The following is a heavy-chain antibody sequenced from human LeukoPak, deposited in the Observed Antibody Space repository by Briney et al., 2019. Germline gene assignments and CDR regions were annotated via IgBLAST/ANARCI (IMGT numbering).Heavy chain of an antibody. D-gene: IGHD6-13*01. V-gene: IGHV3-7*01. J-gene: IGHJ5*02. CDR2: IKQDGSEK. CDR3: ARSDSSSWYKEFWFDP. Sequence: GGSLRFSCAASGFTFSSYWMSWVRQAPGKGLEGVANIKQDGSEKYYVDSVKGRFTISRDNAKNSLYLQMNSLRAEDTAVYYCARSDSSSWYKEFWFDPWGQGTLVTVSS. CDR1: GFTFSSYW.